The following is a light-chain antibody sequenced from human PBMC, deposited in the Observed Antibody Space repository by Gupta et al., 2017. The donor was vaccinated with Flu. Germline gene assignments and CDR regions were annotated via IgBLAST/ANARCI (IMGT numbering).Light chain of an antibody. CDR1: QTIRSRY. CDR3: QQYATSPLT. V-gene: IGKV3D-20*01. Sequence: EIVLTQSPATLSLSPGERATLSCGASQTIRSRYLAWYQQRPGLAPRLLIYETSSRATGIPDRFSGSGSGTDFTLTINRLEPEDFAVYYCQQYATSPLTFGGGTKVEIK. CDR2: ETS. J-gene: IGKJ4*01.